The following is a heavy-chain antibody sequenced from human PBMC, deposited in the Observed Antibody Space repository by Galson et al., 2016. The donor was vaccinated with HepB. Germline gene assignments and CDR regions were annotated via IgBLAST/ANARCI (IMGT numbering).Heavy chain of an antibody. J-gene: IGHJ3*02. CDR2: IYSGGST. Sequence: SLRLSCAASGFTVRTNYMSWVRQAPGKGLECVSVIYSGGSTYYADSVKGRFTISRDNSKNTVYLQMNSLSAEDTAVYYCARYGDYGVDAFDIWGQGTVVTVSS. CDR3: ARYGDYGVDAFDI. CDR1: GFTVRTNY. D-gene: IGHD4-17*01. V-gene: IGHV3-53*01.